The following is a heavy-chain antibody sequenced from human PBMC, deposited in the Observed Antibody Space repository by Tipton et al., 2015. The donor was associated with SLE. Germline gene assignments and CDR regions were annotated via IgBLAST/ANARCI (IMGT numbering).Heavy chain of an antibody. CDR2: INTDGDIT. CDR3: ARGSSSIDY. V-gene: IGHV3-74*01. J-gene: IGHJ4*02. Sequence: SLRLSCEASGFTFSSYWMHWVRQAPGKGLVWVSRINTDGDITNYADSVRGRLTISRDNAKNTLYLQMSSLRADGTAVYYCARGSSSIDYWGQGTLVTVSS. CDR1: GFTFSSYW. D-gene: IGHD2-2*01.